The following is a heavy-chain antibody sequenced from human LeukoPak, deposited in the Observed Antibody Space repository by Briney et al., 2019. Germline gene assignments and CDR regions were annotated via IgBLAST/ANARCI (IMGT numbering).Heavy chain of an antibody. J-gene: IGHJ4*02. Sequence: ASVKVSCKASGGTFSGYAISWVRQAPGQGLEWMGGIIPIFGTANYAQKFQGRVTITADESTSTAYMELSSLRSEDTAVYYCARVRYSSGWGSFDYWGQGTLVTVSS. D-gene: IGHD6-19*01. V-gene: IGHV1-69*13. CDR2: IIPIFGTA. CDR1: GGTFSGYA. CDR3: ARVRYSSGWGSFDY.